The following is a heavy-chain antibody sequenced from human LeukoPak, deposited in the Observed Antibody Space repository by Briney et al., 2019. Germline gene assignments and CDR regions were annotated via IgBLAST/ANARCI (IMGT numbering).Heavy chain of an antibody. V-gene: IGHV4-34*01. Sequence: SETLSLTCAVYGGSFSGYYWSWIRQPPGKGLEWIGEINHSGSTNYNPSLKSRVTISVDTSKNQFSLKLSSVTAADTAVYYCARHVVWFGELLYYFDYWGQGTLVTVSS. CDR3: ARHVVWFGELLYYFDY. J-gene: IGHJ4*02. CDR2: INHSGST. CDR1: GGSFSGYY. D-gene: IGHD3-10*01.